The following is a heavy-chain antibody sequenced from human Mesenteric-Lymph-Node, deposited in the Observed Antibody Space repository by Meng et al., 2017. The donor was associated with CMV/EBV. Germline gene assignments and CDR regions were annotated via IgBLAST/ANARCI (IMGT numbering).Heavy chain of an antibody. J-gene: IGHJ3*02. V-gene: IGHV3-11*01. D-gene: IGHD2-8*02. CDR1: GFTFSDYY. Sequence: LKISCEASGFTFSDYYMSWIRQAPGKGLEWVSYISSSGNTIYFADSLKGRFTVSRDNAKNSLYLQMHSLRAEDTAVYYCARVTAGQTDGFDIWGQGTMVTVSS. CDR2: ISSSGNTI. CDR3: ARVTAGQTDGFDI.